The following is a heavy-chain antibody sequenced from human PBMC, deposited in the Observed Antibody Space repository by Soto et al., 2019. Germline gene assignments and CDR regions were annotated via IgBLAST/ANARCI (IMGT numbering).Heavy chain of an antibody. Sequence: GASVKVSCKVSGYTLTELSMHWVRQAPGKGLEWMGGFDPEDGETIYAQKFQGRVTMTEDTSTDTAYMELSSLRSEDTAVYYCAKTYYYGSGSLWFDPWGQGTLVTVSS. CDR3: AKTYYYGSGSLWFDP. V-gene: IGHV1-24*01. D-gene: IGHD3-10*01. CDR1: GYTLTELS. J-gene: IGHJ5*02. CDR2: FDPEDGET.